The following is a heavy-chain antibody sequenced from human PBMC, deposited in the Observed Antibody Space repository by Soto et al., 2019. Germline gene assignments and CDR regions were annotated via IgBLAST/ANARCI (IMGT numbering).Heavy chain of an antibody. CDR2: IYWDDDK. Sequence: QITLKESGPTLVKPTQTLTLTCTFSGFSLSTSGVGVGWIRQPPGKALEWLALIYWDDDKRYSPSLKSRLTTPTDTPNTQLPHTLTNLDPVDTATYYCAHRSGSGFGLGYYYSGMDVWGQGTTVTVSS. V-gene: IGHV2-5*02. CDR3: AHRSGSGFGLGYYYSGMDV. CDR1: GFSLSTSGVG. J-gene: IGHJ6*02. D-gene: IGHD6-19*01.